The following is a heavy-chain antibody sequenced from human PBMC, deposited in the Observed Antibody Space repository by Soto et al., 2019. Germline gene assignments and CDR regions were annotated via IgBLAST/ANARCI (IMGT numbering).Heavy chain of an antibody. J-gene: IGHJ6*02. CDR2: IYPGDSDT. Sequence: GESQKISYRGFGYSFTSYWIGWVRQMPGKGLEWMGIIYPGDSDTRYSPSFQGQVTISADKSISTAYLQCSSLKASDTAMYYCVRLGRGDSSSSYYYYGMDVWGQGTTVTVSS. CDR1: GYSFTSYW. D-gene: IGHD6-6*01. V-gene: IGHV5-51*01. CDR3: VRLGRGDSSSSYYYYGMDV.